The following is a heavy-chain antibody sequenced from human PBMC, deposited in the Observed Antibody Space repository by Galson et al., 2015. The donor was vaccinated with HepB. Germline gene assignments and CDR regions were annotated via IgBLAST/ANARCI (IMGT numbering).Heavy chain of an antibody. CDR2: ISSSSSGI. D-gene: IGHD5-18*01. Sequence: SLRLSCAASGFTFSTYSMNWVRQAPGKGLEWVSYISSSSSGIYYADSVKGRFAVSRDNAKNSLHLQMNSLKNEDTAVYYRAREYSYAIDYWGQGTLVTVSS. J-gene: IGHJ4*02. V-gene: IGHV3-48*02. CDR1: GFTFSTYS. CDR3: AREYSYAIDY.